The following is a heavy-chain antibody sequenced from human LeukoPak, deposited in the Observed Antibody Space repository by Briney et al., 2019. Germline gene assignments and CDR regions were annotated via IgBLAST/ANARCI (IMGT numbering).Heavy chain of an antibody. CDR2: IYYSGST. V-gene: IGHV4-39*01. CDR1: GGSISSSSYY. J-gene: IGHJ4*02. Sequence: SETLSLTCTVSGGSISSSSYYWGWIRQPPGKGLEWIGSIYYSGSTYYNPSLKSRVTISVDTSKNQFSLKLSSVTAADTAVYYCAGRNRYCSGGSCDYWGQGTLVTVYS. CDR3: AGRNRYCSGGSCDY. D-gene: IGHD2-15*01.